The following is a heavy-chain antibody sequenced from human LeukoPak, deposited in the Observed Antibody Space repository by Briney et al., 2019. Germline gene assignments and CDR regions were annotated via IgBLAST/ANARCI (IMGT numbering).Heavy chain of an antibody. CDR1: GGSISSSSYY. CDR2: IYYSGST. J-gene: IGHJ4*02. V-gene: IGHV4-39*01. CDR3: ARHKVGEIQRCDY. Sequence: PSETLSLTCTVPGGSISSSSYYWGWIRQPPGKGLEWIGTIYYSGSTYYNPSRKSRVSISVDTSKNQFSLKLSSMTAADTAVYYCARHKVGEIQRCDYWGQGALVTVSS. D-gene: IGHD5-18*01.